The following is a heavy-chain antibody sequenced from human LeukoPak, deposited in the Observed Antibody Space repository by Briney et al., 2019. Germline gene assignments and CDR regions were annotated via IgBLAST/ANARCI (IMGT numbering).Heavy chain of an antibody. CDR2: IKTKTDDGAT. CDR3: TTYVGATAY. D-gene: IGHD1-26*01. Sequence: GGSLRLSCAASGFTFSNARMNWVRQAPGKGLEWVGRIKTKTDDGATDYSAPVKGRFTISRDDSKTTLYLQMNGLKTEDTAIYYCTTYVGATAYWGQGTLVTVSS. CDR1: GFTFSNAR. V-gene: IGHV3-15*01. J-gene: IGHJ4*02.